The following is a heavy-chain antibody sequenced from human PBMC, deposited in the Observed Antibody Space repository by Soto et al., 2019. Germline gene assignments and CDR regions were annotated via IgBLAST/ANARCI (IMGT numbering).Heavy chain of an antibody. J-gene: IGHJ5*02. Sequence: SPTLSLPCAISGDSVSSNSAAWNWIRQSPSRGLEWLGRTYYRSKWYNDYAVSVKSRITINPDTSKNQFSLQLNSVTPEDTAVYYCARVDDFWSGYPANWFDPWGQGTLVTVSS. CDR3: ARVDDFWSGYPANWFDP. D-gene: IGHD3-3*01. CDR1: GDSVSSNSAA. CDR2: TYYRSKWYN. V-gene: IGHV6-1*01.